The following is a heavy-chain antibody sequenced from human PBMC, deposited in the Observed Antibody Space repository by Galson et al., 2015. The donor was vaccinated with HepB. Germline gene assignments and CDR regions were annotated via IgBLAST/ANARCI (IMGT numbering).Heavy chain of an antibody. D-gene: IGHD1-26*01. CDR2: IKSKTDGGTT. V-gene: IGHV3-15*07. J-gene: IGHJ4*02. CDR1: GFTFSNAW. Sequence: SLRLSCAASGFTFSNAWMNWVRQAPGKGLEWVGRIKSKTDGGTTDYAAPVKGRFTISRDDSKNTLYLQMNSLKTEDTAVYYCTTHSLIVGATTAYFDYWAREPWSPSPQ. CDR3: TTHSLIVGATTAYFDY.